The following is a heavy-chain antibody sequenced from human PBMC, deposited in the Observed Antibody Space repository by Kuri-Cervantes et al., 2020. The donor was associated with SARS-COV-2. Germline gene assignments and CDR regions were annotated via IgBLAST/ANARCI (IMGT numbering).Heavy chain of an antibody. V-gene: IGHV3-30*18. Sequence: GESRKISCEASGFIFSRYGMHWVRQAPGKGLEWVAAIGYDGSRKHYSDSLKGRITISRDNSQNTVYLQMRTLRDDDTAVYYCAKEGSSGWYGGDWGQGALVTVSS. CDR1: GFIFSRYG. J-gene: IGHJ4*02. CDR3: AKEGSSGWYGGD. D-gene: IGHD6-19*01. CDR2: IGYDGSRK.